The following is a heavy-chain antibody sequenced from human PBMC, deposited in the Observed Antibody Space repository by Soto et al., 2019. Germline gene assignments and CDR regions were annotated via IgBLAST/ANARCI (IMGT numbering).Heavy chain of an antibody. Sequence: LETLSLTCAVCGGSFSGYYWSWIRQPQGKGLEWIGEINHSGSTNYNPSLKSRVTISVDTFKNQFSLKLSSVTAADTAVYYCARGHYDILTGYYGAFDIWGQGTMVTVSS. J-gene: IGHJ3*02. V-gene: IGHV4-34*01. CDR2: INHSGST. CDR1: GGSFSGYY. CDR3: ARGHYDILTGYYGAFDI. D-gene: IGHD3-9*01.